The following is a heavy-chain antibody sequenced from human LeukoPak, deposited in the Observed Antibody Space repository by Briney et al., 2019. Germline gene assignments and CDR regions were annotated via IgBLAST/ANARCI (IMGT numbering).Heavy chain of an antibody. V-gene: IGHV1-18*01. CDR2: INDYNGIT. Sequence: GASVKVSCKASGYTFSNYGLSWVRQAPGQGLEWMGWINDYNGITNYAQKFQGRVTMTTDTSTSTAYMELRSLRSDHTAVYYCARGQSYILDYWGQGTLVTVSS. CDR3: ARGQSYILDY. CDR1: GYTFSNYG. D-gene: IGHD1-26*01. J-gene: IGHJ4*02.